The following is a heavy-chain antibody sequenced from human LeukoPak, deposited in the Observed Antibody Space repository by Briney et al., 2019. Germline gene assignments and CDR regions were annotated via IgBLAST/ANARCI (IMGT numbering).Heavy chain of an antibody. Sequence: KSSETLSLTCTVSGVSISSSNSYWGWIRQPPGKGLEWIGSIYYSGNTYYNPSLKSRVTISVDTSKNQFSLKLSSVTAADTAVYYCARDARQWELTWFDPWGQGTLVTVSS. CDR3: ARDARQWELTWFDP. V-gene: IGHV4-39*07. CDR1: GVSISSSNSY. CDR2: IYYSGNT. J-gene: IGHJ5*02. D-gene: IGHD1-26*01.